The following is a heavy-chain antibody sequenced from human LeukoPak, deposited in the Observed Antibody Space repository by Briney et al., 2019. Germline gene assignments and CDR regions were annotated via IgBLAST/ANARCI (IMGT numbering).Heavy chain of an antibody. CDR2: ISYDGSNK. V-gene: IGHV3-30-3*01. J-gene: IGHJ6*02. CDR3: ARDDLWFGELGPSSGMDV. CDR1: GLTFSSYV. D-gene: IGHD3-10*01. Sequence: GRSLRLSCAASGLTFSSYVMHWVRQAPGKGLEWVAVISYDGSNKYYADSVKGRFTISRDNSKNTLYLQMNSLRAEDTAVYYCARDDLWFGELGPSSGMDVWGQGTTVTVSS.